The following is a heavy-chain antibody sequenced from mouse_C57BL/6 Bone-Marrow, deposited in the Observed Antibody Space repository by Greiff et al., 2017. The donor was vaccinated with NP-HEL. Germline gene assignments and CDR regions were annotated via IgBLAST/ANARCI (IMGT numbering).Heavy chain of an antibody. CDR3: ARKGDYDYGGAMDY. CDR1: GYTFTDYY. Sequence: VQLQQSGPVLVKPGASVKMSCKASGYTFTDYYMNWVKQSHGKSLEWIGVINPYNGGTSYNQKFKGKATLTVDKSSSTAYMELNSLTSEDSAVYYCARKGDYDYGGAMDYWGQGTSVTVSS. V-gene: IGHV1-19*01. CDR2: INPYNGGT. D-gene: IGHD2-4*01. J-gene: IGHJ4*01.